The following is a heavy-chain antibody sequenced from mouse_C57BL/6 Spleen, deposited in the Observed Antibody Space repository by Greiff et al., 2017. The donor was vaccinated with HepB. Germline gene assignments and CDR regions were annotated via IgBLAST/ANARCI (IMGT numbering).Heavy chain of an antibody. CDR2: INPSTGGT. Sequence: EVMLVESGPELVKPGASVKISCKASGYSFTGYYMNWVKQSPEKSLEWIGEINPSTGGTTYNQKFKAKATLTVDKSSSTAYMQLKSLTSEDSAVYYCARSLTGTSDLDYWGQGTTLTVSS. CDR3: ARSLTGTSDLDY. V-gene: IGHV1-42*01. CDR1: GYSFTGYY. J-gene: IGHJ2*01. D-gene: IGHD4-1*01.